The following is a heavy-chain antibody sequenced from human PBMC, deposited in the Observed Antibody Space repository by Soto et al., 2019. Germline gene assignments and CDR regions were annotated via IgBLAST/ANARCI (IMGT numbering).Heavy chain of an antibody. Sequence: QVQLQESGPGLVKPSGTLSLTCAVSGVSISSNNWWSWVRQPPGKGLEWIGEMYHTGSTNYNPSLKSRVTISVDKSKNHFSLEFNSVTAADTAVYYCARSSRYQYDSSEGNFDYWGQGTLVTVSS. CDR3: ARSSRYQYDSSEGNFDY. J-gene: IGHJ4*02. V-gene: IGHV4-4*02. D-gene: IGHD3-22*01. CDR1: GVSISSNNW. CDR2: MYHTGST.